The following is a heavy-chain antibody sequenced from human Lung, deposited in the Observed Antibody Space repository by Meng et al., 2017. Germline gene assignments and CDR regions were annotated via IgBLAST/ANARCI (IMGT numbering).Heavy chain of an antibody. CDR1: GGSFSDYY. J-gene: IGHJ4*02. CDR3: ARGPTTMAHDFDY. Sequence: VQLHKGAAGLLSPSRTLSLTCVVSGGSFSDYYWSWIRQPPGKGLEWIGEINHSGSTNYNPSLESRATISVDTSQNNLSLKLSSVTAADSAVYYCARGPTTMAHDFDYWGQGTLVTVSS. CDR2: INHSGST. D-gene: IGHD4-11*01. V-gene: IGHV4-34*01.